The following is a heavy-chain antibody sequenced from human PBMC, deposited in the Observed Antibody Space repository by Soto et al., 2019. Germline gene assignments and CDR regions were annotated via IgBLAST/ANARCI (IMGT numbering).Heavy chain of an antibody. D-gene: IGHD3-3*01. J-gene: IGHJ6*02. CDR1: GGTFSSYA. CDR2: IIPIFGTA. Sequence: QVQLVQSGAEVKKPGSSVKVSCKASGGTFSSYAISWVRQAPGQGLEWMGGIIPIFGTANYAQKFQGRVTITADESTRTAYMELSSLRSEDTAVYYCARDWDYDFWSGYFPGGYYYYYGMDVWGQGTTVTVSS. CDR3: ARDWDYDFWSGYFPGGYYYYYGMDV. V-gene: IGHV1-69*12.